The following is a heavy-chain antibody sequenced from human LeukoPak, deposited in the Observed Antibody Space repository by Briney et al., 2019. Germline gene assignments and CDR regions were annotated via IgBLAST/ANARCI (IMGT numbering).Heavy chain of an antibody. CDR2: ISGSGGST. D-gene: IGHD5-24*01. Sequence: PGGSLRLSCAASGFTFSSYAMSWVRQAPGKGLEWVSAISGSGGSTYYADSVKGRFTISRDNSKNTLYLQMNSLRAEDTAVYYCAKDILSRDGYKSDYWGQGTLVTVSS. V-gene: IGHV3-23*01. J-gene: IGHJ4*02. CDR1: GFTFSSYA. CDR3: AKDILSRDGYKSDY.